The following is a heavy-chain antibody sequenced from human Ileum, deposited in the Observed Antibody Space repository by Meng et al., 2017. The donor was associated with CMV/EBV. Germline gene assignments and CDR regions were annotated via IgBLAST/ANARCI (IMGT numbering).Heavy chain of an antibody. V-gene: IGHV3-66*02. CDR2: IYSGGTT. CDR1: GVAVSSNF. D-gene: IGHD5-24*01. CDR3: ARDLGPKHDYNWRAFDI. J-gene: IGHJ3*02. Sequence: GASLKISCAASGVAVSSNFFSWVRQAPGKGLEWVSVIYSGGTTYYTESVNGRFTISRDGSKNMVYLQMNSLRPEDTAMYYCARDLGPKHDYNWRAFDIWGQGTMVTVSS.